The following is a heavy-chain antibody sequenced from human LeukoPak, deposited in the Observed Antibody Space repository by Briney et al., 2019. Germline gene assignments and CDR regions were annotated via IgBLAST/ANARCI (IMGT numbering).Heavy chain of an antibody. CDR2: IRSKAYGETA. CDR3: TRDRGAYNLYDY. D-gene: IGHD1-1*01. J-gene: IGHJ4*02. V-gene: IGHV3-49*03. CDR1: GFTFGDNA. Sequence: GGSMRLSCTASGFTFGDNAMSWIRQAPGKGLEWVGFIRSKAYGETADYAASVKGRFTISRDDSKAIAYLQMNSLKTEDTAVYHCTRDRGAYNLYDYWGQGTLVTVSS.